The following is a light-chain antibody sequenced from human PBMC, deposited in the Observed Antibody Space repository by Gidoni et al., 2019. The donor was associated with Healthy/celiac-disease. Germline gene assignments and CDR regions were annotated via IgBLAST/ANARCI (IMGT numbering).Light chain of an antibody. CDR2: GAS. J-gene: IGKJ4*01. CDR3: QQYNNWLPLT. CDR1: QRVNSN. V-gene: IGKV3-15*01. Sequence: VMPQSPATLSVSPGERATLSCRASQRVNSNLAWYQQKPGQAPRLLIYGASTRATGIPARFSGSGSGTEFTLTISSLQSEDFAVYYCQQYNNWLPLTFGGGTKVEIK.